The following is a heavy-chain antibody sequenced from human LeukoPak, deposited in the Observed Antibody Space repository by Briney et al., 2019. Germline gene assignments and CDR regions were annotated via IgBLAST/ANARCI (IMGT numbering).Heavy chain of an antibody. CDR1: GFTFSSYW. CDR2: IKQDGSEK. D-gene: IGHD3-3*01. Sequence: GGSLRLSCAASGFTFSSYWMSWVRQAPGKGLEWVANIKQDGSEKYYVDSVKGRFTISRDNAKNSLYLQMNSLRAEDTAVYYCARDSGQATYYDFWTGYYPDYWGQGTLVTVSS. V-gene: IGHV3-7*01. CDR3: ARDSGQATYYDFWTGYYPDY. J-gene: IGHJ4*02.